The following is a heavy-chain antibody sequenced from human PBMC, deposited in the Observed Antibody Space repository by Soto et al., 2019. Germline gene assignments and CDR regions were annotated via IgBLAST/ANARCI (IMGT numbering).Heavy chain of an antibody. V-gene: IGHV4-59*01. CDR3: ARGIAAAGVDY. Sequence: KPSETLSLTCTVSGGSISSYYWSWIRQPPGKGLEWIGYIYYSGSTNYNPSLKSRVTISVDTSKNQFSLKLSSVTAADTAVYYCARGIAAAGVDYWGQGTLVTVSS. CDR2: IYYSGST. J-gene: IGHJ4*02. D-gene: IGHD6-13*01. CDR1: GGSISSYY.